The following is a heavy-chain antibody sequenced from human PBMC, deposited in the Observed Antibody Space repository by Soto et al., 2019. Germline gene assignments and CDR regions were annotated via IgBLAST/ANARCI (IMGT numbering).Heavy chain of an antibody. CDR2: IYYSGST. CDR1: GGSISSSSYY. J-gene: IGHJ6*02. D-gene: IGHD2-2*01. Sequence: SETLSLTCTVSGGSISSSSYYWGWIRQPPGKGLEWIGSIYYSGSTYYNPSLKSRVTISVDTSKNQFSLKLSSVTAADTAVYYCARQGDIVVVWYYYGMDVWGQGTTVTVSS. CDR3: ARQGDIVVVWYYYGMDV. V-gene: IGHV4-39*01.